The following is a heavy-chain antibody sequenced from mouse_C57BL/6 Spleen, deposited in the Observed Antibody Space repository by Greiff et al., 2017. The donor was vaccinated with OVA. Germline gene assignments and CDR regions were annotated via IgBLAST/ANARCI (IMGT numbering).Heavy chain of an antibody. CDR3: ARGGYYYGSSYGAMDY. CDR1: GYAFSSSW. D-gene: IGHD1-1*01. Sequence: VQLQQSGPELVKPGASVKISCKASGYAFSSSWMNWVKQRPGKGLEWIGRIYPGDGDTNYNGKFKGKATLTADKSSSTAYMQLSSLTSEDSAVYFCARGGYYYGSSYGAMDYWGQGTSVTVSS. V-gene: IGHV1-82*01. J-gene: IGHJ4*01. CDR2: IYPGDGDT.